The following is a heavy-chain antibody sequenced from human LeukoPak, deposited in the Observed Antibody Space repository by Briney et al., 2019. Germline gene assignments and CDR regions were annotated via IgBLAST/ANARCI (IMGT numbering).Heavy chain of an antibody. J-gene: IGHJ4*02. CDR3: ARDKSDDFWSGYYPFDY. V-gene: IGHV1-69*13. Sequence: SVKVSCKASGCTFSSYAISWVRQAPGQGLEWMGGIIPIFGTANYAQKFQGRVTITADESTSTAYMELSSLRSEDTAVYYCARDKSDDFWSGYYPFDYWGQGTLVTVSS. D-gene: IGHD3-3*01. CDR2: IIPIFGTA. CDR1: GCTFSSYA.